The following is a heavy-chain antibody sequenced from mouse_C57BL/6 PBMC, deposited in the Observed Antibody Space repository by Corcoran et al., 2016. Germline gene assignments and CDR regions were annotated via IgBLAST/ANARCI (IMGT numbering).Heavy chain of an antibody. V-gene: IGHV1-80*01. CDR1: GYAFSSYC. CDR3: ARHYYGSTYAMDY. J-gene: IGHJ4*01. D-gene: IGHD1-1*01. CDR2: IYPGDGDT. Sequence: QVQLKQSGAELVKPGASVKLSCKASGYAFSSYCINWVKQRPGKGLEWIGQIYPGDGDTNYNEKFKGKATLTAEKSSSTAYMQLSSLTSEDSAVDYCARHYYGSTYAMDYWGQGTSVTVSS.